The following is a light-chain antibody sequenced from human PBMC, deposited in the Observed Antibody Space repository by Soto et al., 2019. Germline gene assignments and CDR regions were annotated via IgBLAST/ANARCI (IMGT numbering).Light chain of an antibody. CDR2: GAS. V-gene: IGKV3-20*01. CDR1: QRINSRY. CDR3: QQFGSSPGFT. J-gene: IGKJ3*01. Sequence: EIVLTQSPGTLSLSPGERATLSCRASQRINSRYLAWYQQKPGQAPRLLIYGASSRATGIPDRFSGSGSGTDFTITISRLAPEDFAVYYCQQFGSSPGFTFGPGTIVDIK.